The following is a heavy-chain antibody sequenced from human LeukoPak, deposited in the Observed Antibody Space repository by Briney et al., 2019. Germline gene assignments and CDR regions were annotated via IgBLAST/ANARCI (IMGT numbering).Heavy chain of an antibody. V-gene: IGHV4-34*01. CDR3: ARKGRSSGPLQH. Sequence: SETLSLTCVHGGSFNGYYWSRIRQPPGKGLEWIGEISHSGSTNYNPSLKSRVTISVDTSKNQFSLNLNSVTAADTAVYYCARKGRSSGPLQHWGQGTLVTVSS. CDR1: GGSFNGYY. CDR2: ISHSGST. J-gene: IGHJ1*01. D-gene: IGHD6-19*01.